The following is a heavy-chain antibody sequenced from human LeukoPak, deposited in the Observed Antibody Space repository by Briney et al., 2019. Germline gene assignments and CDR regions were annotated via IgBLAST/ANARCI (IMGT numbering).Heavy chain of an antibody. V-gene: IGHV3-21*01. CDR3: ARQDWLGDRYYFDS. J-gene: IGHJ4*02. CDR1: GFTFSSYS. CDR2: ISTSSSYI. D-gene: IGHD3-9*01. Sequence: GGSLRLSCAASGFTFSSYSLNWVRQAPGKGLEWVSFISTSSSYIYYADSVKGRFTISRDNARNSLYLQMNSLRAEDTAVYYSARQDWLGDRYYFDSWGQGTLVTVSS.